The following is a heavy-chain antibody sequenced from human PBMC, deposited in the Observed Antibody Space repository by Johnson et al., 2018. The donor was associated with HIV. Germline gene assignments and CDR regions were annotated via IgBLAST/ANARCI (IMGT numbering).Heavy chain of an antibody. CDR3: AREEYQRRYALTAFDS. V-gene: IGHV3-74*01. CDR2: INSDGTYT. J-gene: IGHJ3*02. CDR1: GFTFSNAW. Sequence: VQLVESGGGLVKPGGSLRLSCAASGFTFSNAWMSWVLQAPGKGLEWVSRINSDGTYTTYSDSVEGRFTISRDNAKNTLFLQMNSLRVEDTALYYCAREEYQRRYALTAFDSWGQGTMVLVSS. D-gene: IGHD2-2*01.